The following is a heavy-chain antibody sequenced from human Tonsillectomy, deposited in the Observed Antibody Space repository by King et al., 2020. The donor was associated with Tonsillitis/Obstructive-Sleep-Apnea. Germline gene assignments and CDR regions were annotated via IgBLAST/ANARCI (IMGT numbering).Heavy chain of an antibody. CDR2: NDPSDSYT. Sequence: QLVQSGAEVKKPGESLRISCKGSGYSFTTYWISWVRQMPGKGLEWMGRNDPSDSYTSYNPSFQGHVTISADKSITTAYLQWSSLRASDTAMYYCAREESGRYWNWFDPWGQGTLVTVSS. CDR3: AREESGRYWNWFDP. D-gene: IGHD1-26*01. J-gene: IGHJ5*02. CDR1: GYSFTTYW. V-gene: IGHV5-10-1*03.